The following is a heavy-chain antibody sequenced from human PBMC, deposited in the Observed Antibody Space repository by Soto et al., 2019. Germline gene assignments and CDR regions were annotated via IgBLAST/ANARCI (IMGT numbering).Heavy chain of an antibody. V-gene: IGHV4-59*01. CDR3: ARERFSEEYFDY. CDR2: IYYSGNT. Sequence: PSETLSLTCTLSGGSISAYYRSWIRRPPGKGLEWVGNIYYSGNTKYNPSLKSRVSISVDTSKNQFSLRLNSVTAADTAVYYCARERFSEEYFDYWGQGIMVTVSS. CDR1: GGSISAYY. J-gene: IGHJ4*02.